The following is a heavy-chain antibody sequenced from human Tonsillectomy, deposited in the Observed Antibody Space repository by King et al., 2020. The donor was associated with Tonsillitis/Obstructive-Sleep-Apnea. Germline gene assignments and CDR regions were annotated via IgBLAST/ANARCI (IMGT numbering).Heavy chain of an antibody. CDR3: ARSMCGTSCFGHSYYGMDV. Sequence: VQLVESGPGLVKPSETLSLTCAVSGGSVSSGRYYWSWIRQTPGKGLEWIGYIFNSGSTDYNTSLKSRVTISIDKSENQFSLKLRSVTVADTAIYYCARSMCGTSCFGHSYYGMDVWGLGTTVTVS. J-gene: IGHJ6*02. CDR1: GGSVSSGRYY. D-gene: IGHD2-2*01. V-gene: IGHV4-61*01. CDR2: IFNSGST.